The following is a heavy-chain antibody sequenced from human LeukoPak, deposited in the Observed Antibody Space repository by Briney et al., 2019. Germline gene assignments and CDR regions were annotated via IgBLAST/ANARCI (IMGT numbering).Heavy chain of an antibody. Sequence: SETLSLTCTVSGGSISSYYWSWIRQPPGKGLEWIGYIYYSGSTNYNPSLKSRVTISVDTSKNQFSLKLSSVTAADTAVYYCARSLPYTIFGVGIKNRWVDVWGKGTTVTVSS. CDR3: ARSLPYTIFGVGIKNRWVDV. V-gene: IGHV4-59*01. CDR1: GGSISSYY. J-gene: IGHJ6*04. CDR2: IYYSGST. D-gene: IGHD3-3*01.